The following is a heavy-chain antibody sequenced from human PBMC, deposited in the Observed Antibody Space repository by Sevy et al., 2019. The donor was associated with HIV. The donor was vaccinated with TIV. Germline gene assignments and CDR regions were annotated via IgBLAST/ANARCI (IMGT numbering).Heavy chain of an antibody. D-gene: IGHD3-10*01. J-gene: IGHJ4*02. CDR2: VFNSGST. Sequence: SETLSLTCAVSGYSITRGYLWGWIRQPPGKGLEWIGSVFNSGSTYYNPSLNSRVILSVNPSKNQFSLKWNSVTAADTAVYYCARHSHGSGTYYVPFDSWGQGTLVTVSS. CDR3: ARHSHGSGTYYVPFDS. CDR1: GYSITRGYL. V-gene: IGHV4-38-2*01.